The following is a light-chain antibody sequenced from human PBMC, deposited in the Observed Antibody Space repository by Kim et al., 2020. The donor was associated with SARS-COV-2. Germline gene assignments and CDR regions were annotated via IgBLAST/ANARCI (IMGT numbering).Light chain of an antibody. V-gene: IGLV3-21*04. CDR3: QVWDSSSDPWV. Sequence: SYELTQPPSVSVAPGKTARITCGGNNIGSKSVHWYQQKPGQAPVLVIYYDSDRPSGIPERFSGSNSGNTATLTISWVEAGDEADYYCQVWDSSSDPWVFG. CDR2: YDS. CDR1: NIGSKS. J-gene: IGLJ3*02.